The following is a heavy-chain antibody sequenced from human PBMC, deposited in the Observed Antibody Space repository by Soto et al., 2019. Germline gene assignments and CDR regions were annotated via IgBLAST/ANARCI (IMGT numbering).Heavy chain of an antibody. CDR3: AKDGVRELYRSAHDY. Sequence: PGGSLRLSCAASGFTFDDYAMHWVRQAPGKGLEWVSGISWNSGSIGYADSVKGRFTISRDNAKNSLYLQMNSLRAEDTALYYCAKDGVRELYRSAHDYWGQGTLVTVSS. CDR1: GFTFDDYA. CDR2: ISWNSGSI. D-gene: IGHD3-16*02. J-gene: IGHJ4*02. V-gene: IGHV3-9*01.